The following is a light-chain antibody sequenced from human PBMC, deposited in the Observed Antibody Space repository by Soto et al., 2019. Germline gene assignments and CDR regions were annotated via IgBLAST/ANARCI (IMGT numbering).Light chain of an antibody. CDR3: QQTYSIPHS. CDR1: QSVSSY. V-gene: IGKV3D-15*01. Sequence: EIVMTQSPDTLSVSPGEGGTLSCRARQSVSSYLAWYQQTPGQAPRLLIYDASNRATGIPARFRGSGSGTDFTLTISSLQPEDFPTYYCQQTYSIPHSFGQGTKVDI. CDR2: DAS. J-gene: IGKJ1*01.